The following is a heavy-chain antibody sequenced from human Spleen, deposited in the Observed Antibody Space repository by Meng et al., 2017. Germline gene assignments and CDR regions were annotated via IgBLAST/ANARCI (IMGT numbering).Heavy chain of an antibody. Sequence: EVQRVESGGGLVQPGGSLRPSCAASGLTFSSYWMYWVRQAPGKGLVWVSRIDFDGSSTSYADSVKGRFTISRDNARNTVFLQMNSLRAEDTAVYYCTTDWEVGATNDFGYWGQGTLVTVSS. CDR3: TTDWEVGATNDFGY. V-gene: IGHV3-74*01. CDR2: IDFDGSST. J-gene: IGHJ4*02. D-gene: IGHD1-26*01. CDR1: GLTFSSYW.